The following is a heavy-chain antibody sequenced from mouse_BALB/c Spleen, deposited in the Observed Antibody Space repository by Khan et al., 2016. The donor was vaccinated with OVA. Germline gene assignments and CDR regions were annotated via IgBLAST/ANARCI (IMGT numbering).Heavy chain of an antibody. J-gene: IGHJ4*01. CDR2: IYPGGSYT. CDR1: GYTFTNFW. CDR3: AKGNTYVDYAMDY. V-gene: IGHV1-63*02. Sequence: VQLQESGAELVRPGTSVKMSCKAVGYTFTNFWIGWVKQRPGHGLEWVGDIYPGGSYTNYNEKFKGKATLTADTSSSTAYMQLSSLTSEDSAIYYGAKGNTYVDYAMDYWGQGTSVTVSS. D-gene: IGHD2-14*01.